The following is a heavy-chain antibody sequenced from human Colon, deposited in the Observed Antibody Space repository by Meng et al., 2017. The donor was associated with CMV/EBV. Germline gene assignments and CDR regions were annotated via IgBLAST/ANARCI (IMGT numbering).Heavy chain of an antibody. CDR2: IYHSQL. CDR1: GGSFSNYF. D-gene: IGHD1-26*01. J-gene: IGHJ4*02. V-gene: IGHV4-34*02. Sequence: QVPLQQWGAGLLKPSETLSLPCTVYGGSFSNYFWTWIRQPPGKGLEWIGEIYHSQLNYNPSLKSRVTISRDTSKNQFSLKLSSVTAADTAVYYCATGSSQAWELLHYWGQGTLVTVSS. CDR3: ATGSSQAWELLHY.